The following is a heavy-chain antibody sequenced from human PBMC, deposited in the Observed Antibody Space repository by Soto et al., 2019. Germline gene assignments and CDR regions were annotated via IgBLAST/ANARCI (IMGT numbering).Heavy chain of an antibody. CDR2: IYYNGNT. CDR3: TRNVDTTRAYYFDY. D-gene: IGHD5-18*01. CDR1: GGSISGYY. Sequence: SETLSLTCTVSGGSISGYYWIWIRQSPGKGLEWIGYIYYNGNTNYNPSLRSRVTISVDTSKNQFSLKLSSVAAADTAVYYCTRNVDTTRAYYFDYWGQGTLVTVSS. J-gene: IGHJ4*02. V-gene: IGHV4-59*01.